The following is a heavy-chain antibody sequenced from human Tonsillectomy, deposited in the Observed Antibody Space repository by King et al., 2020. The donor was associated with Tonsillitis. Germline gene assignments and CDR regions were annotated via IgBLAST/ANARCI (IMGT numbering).Heavy chain of an antibody. V-gene: IGHV4-30-2*01. CDR2: IYQSGST. CDR1: GSSISSGGYS. CDR3: ARVVYDYGDYRVGYFDY. D-gene: IGHD4-17*01. Sequence: QLQESGSGLVKPSQTLSLTCAVSGSSISSGGYSWSWIRQPPGKGLEWIGYIYQSGSTYYNPSLRSRVTISVDRSKNQFSLKLNSVTAADTAVYYCARVVYDYGDYRVGYFDYWGQGTLVTVSS. J-gene: IGHJ4*02.